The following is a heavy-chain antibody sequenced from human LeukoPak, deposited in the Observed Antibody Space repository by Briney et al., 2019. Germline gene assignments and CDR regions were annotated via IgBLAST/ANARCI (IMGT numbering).Heavy chain of an antibody. CDR1: GFTFSSYS. D-gene: IGHD1-1*01. V-gene: IGHV3-21*01. J-gene: IGHJ3*02. Sequence: GGSLRLSCAASGFTFSSYSMNWVRQAPGKGLEWVSSISSSSSYIYYADSVKGRFTISRDNAKNPLYLQMNSLRAEDTAVYYCATGTGTTFIMAAFDIWGQGTMVTVSS. CDR2: ISSSSSYI. CDR3: ATGTGTTFIMAAFDI.